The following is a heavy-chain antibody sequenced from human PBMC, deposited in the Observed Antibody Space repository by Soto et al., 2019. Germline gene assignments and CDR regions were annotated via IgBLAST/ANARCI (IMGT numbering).Heavy chain of an antibody. CDR2: SRNKAKSYTT. V-gene: IGHV3-72*01. J-gene: IGHJ4*02. Sequence: EVQLVESGGGLVQPGGSLRLSCAVSGFTFSDRYMDWVRQAPGKGLEWVGRSRNKAKSYTTEYAASVKGRFTISRDDSKNSLYLQMNSLKTEDTAMYYCVRATILTGTSFLDSWGQGTLVTVSS. CDR1: GFTFSDRY. D-gene: IGHD3-9*01. CDR3: VRATILTGTSFLDS.